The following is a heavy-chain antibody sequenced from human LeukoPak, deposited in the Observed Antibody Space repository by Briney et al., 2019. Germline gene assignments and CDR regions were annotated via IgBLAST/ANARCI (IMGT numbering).Heavy chain of an antibody. V-gene: IGHV3-23*01. D-gene: IGHD3-22*01. CDR3: AQEDYANSGYYYHY. J-gene: IGHJ4*02. CDR2: ISGNGAST. CDR1: GFTFSSYA. Sequence: GGSLRLSCAASGFTFSSYAMSWVRQAPGKGPEWVSGISGNGASTHYADSVKGRFTIFRDNSKNTLYLQMNSLRAEDTAVYYCAQEDYANSGYYYHYWGQGTLITVSS.